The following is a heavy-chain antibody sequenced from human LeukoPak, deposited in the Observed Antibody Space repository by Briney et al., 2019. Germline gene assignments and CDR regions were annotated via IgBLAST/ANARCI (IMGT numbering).Heavy chain of an antibody. CDR1: GGSVSSGGYY. V-gene: IGHV4-61*08. D-gene: IGHD3-10*01. CDR2: IYYSGST. J-gene: IGHJ5*02. Sequence: SETLSLTCTVSGGSVSSGGYYWSWIRQHPGKGLEWIGYIYYSGSTYYNPSLKSRVTISVDTSKNQFSLKLSSVTAADTAVYYCARGAVGRGWFDPWGQGTLVTVSS. CDR3: ARGAVGRGWFDP.